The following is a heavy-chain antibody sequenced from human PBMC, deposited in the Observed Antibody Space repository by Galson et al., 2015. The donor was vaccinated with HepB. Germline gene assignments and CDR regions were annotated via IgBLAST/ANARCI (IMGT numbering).Heavy chain of an antibody. Sequence: SCKASGYTLITYGINWVRQAPGRGLEWMGWISHYNGDTNYAKKFQGRVTMTTDTSTSTAYMELRSLRSDDTAVYYCAGGFSISSVKYYIYGMDVWGQGTTVTVSS. CDR3: AGGFSISSVKYYIYGMDV. V-gene: IGHV1-18*04. D-gene: IGHD6-6*01. CDR1: GYTLITYG. J-gene: IGHJ6*02. CDR2: ISHYNGDT.